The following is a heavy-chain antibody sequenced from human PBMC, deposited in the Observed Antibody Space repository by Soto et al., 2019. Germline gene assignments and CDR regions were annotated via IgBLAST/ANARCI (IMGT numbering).Heavy chain of an antibody. D-gene: IGHD3-3*01. CDR3: ARDKGPNYDFNGMDV. CDR1: GFTFSSYA. Sequence: LRLSCAASGFTFSSYAMHWVRRAPGKGLEWVAVISYDGSNKYYADSVKGRFTISRDNSKNTLYLQMNSLRAEDTAVYYCARDKGPNYDFNGMDVWGQGTTVTVSS. V-gene: IGHV3-30-3*01. J-gene: IGHJ6*02. CDR2: ISYDGSNK.